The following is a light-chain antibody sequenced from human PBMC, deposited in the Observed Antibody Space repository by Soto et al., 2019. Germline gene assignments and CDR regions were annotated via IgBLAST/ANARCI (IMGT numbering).Light chain of an antibody. CDR3: QQSYSTPPT. Sequence: IQMTQSPASLSASIGDRVTISCRASQTIGRNLNWYQQKPGKAPTLLMFTSSSLQSGVPSRFSGSGSGTDFILTISSLQPEDFATYYRQQSYSTPPTFGQGTKADIK. CDR2: TSS. CDR1: QTIGRN. J-gene: IGKJ1*01. V-gene: IGKV1-39*01.